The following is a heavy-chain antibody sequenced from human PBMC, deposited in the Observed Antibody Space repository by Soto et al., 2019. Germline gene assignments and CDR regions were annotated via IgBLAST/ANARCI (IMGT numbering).Heavy chain of an antibody. J-gene: IGHJ5*02. CDR1: GGSISSGGYS. CDR2: IYHSGST. CDR3: ARERPVGSGSAP. V-gene: IGHV4-30-2*05. D-gene: IGHD6-25*01. Sequence: TLSLTSAVSGGSISSGGYSWSWIRQPPGKGLEWIGYIYHSGSTYYNPSLKSRVTISVDTSKNQFSLKLSSVTAADTAVYYCARERPVGSGSAPWGKGTLVTVSS.